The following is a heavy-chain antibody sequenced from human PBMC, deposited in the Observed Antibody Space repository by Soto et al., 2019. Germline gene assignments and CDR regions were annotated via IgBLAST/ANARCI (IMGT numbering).Heavy chain of an antibody. CDR3: ARGDVLRYFDWLLPIFDY. D-gene: IGHD3-9*01. V-gene: IGHV4-31*03. CDR1: GGSISSGGYY. CDR2: IYYSGST. Sequence: SETLSLTCTVSGGSISSGGYYWSWIRQHPGKGLEWIGYIYYSGSTYYNPSLKSRVTISVDTSKNQFSLKLSSVTAADTAVYYCARGDVLRYFDWLLPIFDYWGQGTLVTVSS. J-gene: IGHJ4*02.